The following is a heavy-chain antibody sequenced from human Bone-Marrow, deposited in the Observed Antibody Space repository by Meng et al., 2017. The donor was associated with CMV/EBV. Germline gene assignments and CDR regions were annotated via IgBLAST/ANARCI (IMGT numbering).Heavy chain of an antibody. V-gene: IGHV3-30-3*01. D-gene: IGHD2-2*01. Sequence: SLKISCAASGFTFSSYAMHWVRQAPGKGLEWVAVISYDGSNKYYADSVKGRFTISRDNSKNTLYLQMNSLRAEDTAVYYCARAKDIVVVPASRRSPASYYYYGMDVWGQGTTVTVSS. J-gene: IGHJ6*02. CDR2: ISYDGSNK. CDR3: ARAKDIVVVPASRRSPASYYYYGMDV. CDR1: GFTFSSYA.